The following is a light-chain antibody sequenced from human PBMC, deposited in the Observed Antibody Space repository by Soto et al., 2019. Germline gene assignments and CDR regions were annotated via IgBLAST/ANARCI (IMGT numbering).Light chain of an antibody. V-gene: IGKV3D-7*01. J-gene: IGKJ1*01. Sequence: EIVLTQSPGTLSLSPVERATLSCMASQSVSSSYLAWYQQKPGQAPRLLIYGASTRATGIPARFSGSGSGTEFTLTISSLQPDDFATYYCQQANSYFQTFGQGTKV. CDR1: QSVSSSY. CDR3: QQANSYFQT. CDR2: GAS.